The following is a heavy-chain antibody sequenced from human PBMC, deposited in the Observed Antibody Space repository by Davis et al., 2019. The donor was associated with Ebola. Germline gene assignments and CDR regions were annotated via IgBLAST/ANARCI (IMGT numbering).Heavy chain of an antibody. V-gene: IGHV3-30*18. J-gene: IGHJ6*02. CDR1: GFTFSSYG. CDR3: AKELYYYYGMDV. Sequence: GESLKISCAASGFTFSSYGMHWVRQAPGKGLEWVAVISYDGSNKYYADSVKGRFTISRDNAKNSLYLQMNSLRAEDTALYYCAKELYYYYGMDVWGQGTTVTVSS. CDR2: ISYDGSNK.